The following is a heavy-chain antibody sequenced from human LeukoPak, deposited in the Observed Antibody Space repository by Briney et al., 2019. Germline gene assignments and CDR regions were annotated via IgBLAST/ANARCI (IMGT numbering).Heavy chain of an antibody. J-gene: IGHJ4*02. CDR3: AREPMDY. CDR1: GLTFSSYS. CDR2: ISSSSSTI. Sequence: GGSLILSCAASGLTFSSYSMNWVRQAPGKGLEWISYISSSSSTIYYADSVKGRFTISRDNAKNSLYLQMNSLRAEDTAVYYCAREPMDYWGQGTLVTVSS. V-gene: IGHV3-48*04.